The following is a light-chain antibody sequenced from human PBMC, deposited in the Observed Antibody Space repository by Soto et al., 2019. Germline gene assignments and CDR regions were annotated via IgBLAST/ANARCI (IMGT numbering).Light chain of an antibody. CDR2: GAV. CDR3: QQYNSWPLT. Sequence: DKLMTQSPATLSVSPGERVTLSCRASQILSSNLAWYQQKPGQAPRLLIYGAVTRATGVPARFSGSESGTEFTLTISSLQSEDFAVYYCQQYNSWPLTFGGGTKVDIK. V-gene: IGKV3-15*01. J-gene: IGKJ4*01. CDR1: QILSSN.